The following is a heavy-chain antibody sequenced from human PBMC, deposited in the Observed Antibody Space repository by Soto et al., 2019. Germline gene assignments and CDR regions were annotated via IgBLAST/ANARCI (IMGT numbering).Heavy chain of an antibody. CDR1: GYSFTSYW. V-gene: IGHV5-51*01. D-gene: IGHD6-6*01. CDR2: IYPGDSDT. CDR3: ACPCGRIAARRGGYYGMDV. Sequence: GESLKISCKGSGYSFTSYWVGWVRQMPGKGLEWMWIIYPGDSDTRYSPSFQGQVTTSAYKSISTAYLQWSGLKASDTAMYYCACPCGRIAARRGGYYGMDVWGQGTTVTVSS. J-gene: IGHJ6*02.